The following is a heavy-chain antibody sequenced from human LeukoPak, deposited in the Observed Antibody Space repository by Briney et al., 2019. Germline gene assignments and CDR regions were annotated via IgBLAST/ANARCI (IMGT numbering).Heavy chain of an antibody. CDR2: ISRSSSYI. CDR3: ARDRVYYDILTGYEPYFDY. CDR1: GFTFSSYS. Sequence: GGSLRLSCAASGFTFSSYSMNWVRQAPGKGLEWVSSISRSSSYIYYADSVKGRFTISRDSAKNSLYLQMNSLRAEDTAVYYCARDRVYYDILTGYEPYFDYWGQGTLVTVSS. D-gene: IGHD3-9*01. V-gene: IGHV3-21*01. J-gene: IGHJ4*02.